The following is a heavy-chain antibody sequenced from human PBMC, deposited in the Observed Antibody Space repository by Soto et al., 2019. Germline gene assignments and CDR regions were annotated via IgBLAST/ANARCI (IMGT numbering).Heavy chain of an antibody. J-gene: IGHJ5*02. V-gene: IGHV1-58*01. CDR2: IVVGSGNT. D-gene: IGHD3-9*01. CDR3: AAARRYYDILTGHNWFDP. Sequence: SVKVSCKAFGFTFTSSAVQWVRQARGQRLEWIGWIVVGSGNTNYAQKFQERVTITRDMSTSTAYMELSSLRSEDTAVYYCAAARRYYDILTGHNWFDPWGQGTLVTVPS. CDR1: GFTFTSSA.